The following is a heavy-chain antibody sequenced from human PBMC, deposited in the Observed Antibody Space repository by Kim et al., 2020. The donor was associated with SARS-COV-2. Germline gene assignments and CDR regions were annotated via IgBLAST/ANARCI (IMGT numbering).Heavy chain of an antibody. CDR1: GFTFSSYA. Sequence: GGSLRLSCAASGFTFSSYAMHWVRQAPGKGLEGVAVISYDGSNKYYADSVKGRFTISRDNSKNTLYLHMNSLRAEDTAVYYCARRRGNFDYWGHGTLVTVSS. CDR2: ISYDGSNK. V-gene: IGHV3-30*04. D-gene: IGHD3-16*01. CDR3: ARRRGNFDY. J-gene: IGHJ4*01.